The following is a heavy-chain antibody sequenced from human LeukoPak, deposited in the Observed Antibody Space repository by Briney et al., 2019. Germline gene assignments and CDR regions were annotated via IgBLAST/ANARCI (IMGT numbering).Heavy chain of an antibody. V-gene: IGHV3-66*04. Sequence: GGSLRLSCAASGFTVSSNYMSWVRQAPGKGLEWVSVIYTDGSTYYADSVKGRFTTSRDKSKNTLYFHMNSLRAEDTAVYHCARLQCSGGNCYSERYYLDYWGQGTLVTVSS. D-gene: IGHD2-15*01. CDR1: GFTVSSNY. J-gene: IGHJ4*02. CDR3: ARLQCSGGNCYSERYYLDY. CDR2: IYTDGST.